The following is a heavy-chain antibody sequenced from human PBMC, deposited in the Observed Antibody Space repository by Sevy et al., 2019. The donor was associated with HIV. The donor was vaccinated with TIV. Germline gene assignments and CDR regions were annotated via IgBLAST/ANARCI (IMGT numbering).Heavy chain of an antibody. V-gene: IGHV4-38-2*01. J-gene: IGHJ4*02. CDR1: GYSIISGYY. CDR2: IYHSGST. CDR3: ARQVVAFGNPAFEDY. Sequence: SETLSLTCGVSGYSIISGYYWGWIRQPPGKGLEWIGSIYHSGSTYYNPSLMSRVTISVDTSKNQFSLKLSSVTAADTAVYYCARQVVAFGNPAFEDYWGQGTLVTVSS. D-gene: IGHD3-16*01.